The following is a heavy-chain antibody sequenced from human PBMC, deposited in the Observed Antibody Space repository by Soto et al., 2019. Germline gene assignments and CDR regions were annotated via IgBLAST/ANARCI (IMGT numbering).Heavy chain of an antibody. V-gene: IGHV3-33*01. Sequence: PGESLKISCAASGFAFSSYGMHWVRQAPGKGLEWVAVIWNDGTNKYYADSVKGRFTVSRDNSRNMLNLQLNSLRAEDTAVYFCARDLVLYSGYELANGFDPWGPGTLVTVSS. CDR2: IWNDGTNK. CDR3: ARDLVLYSGYELANGFDP. D-gene: IGHD5-12*01. J-gene: IGHJ5*02. CDR1: GFAFSSYG.